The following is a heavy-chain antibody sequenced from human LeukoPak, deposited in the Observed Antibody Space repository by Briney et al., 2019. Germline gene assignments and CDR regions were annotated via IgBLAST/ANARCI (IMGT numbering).Heavy chain of an antibody. Sequence: SETLSHTCTVSGCSISSSSYYWGWIRQPPGKGLECIGRIYYSGSTYYNPSLKSRVTISVDTSKNQFSLKLSSVTAADTAVYYCARAVYTYGSGSYSFDYWGQGTLVTVSS. J-gene: IGHJ4*02. D-gene: IGHD3-10*01. CDR2: IYYSGST. CDR3: ARAVYTYGSGSYSFDY. CDR1: GCSISSSSYY. V-gene: IGHV4-39*07.